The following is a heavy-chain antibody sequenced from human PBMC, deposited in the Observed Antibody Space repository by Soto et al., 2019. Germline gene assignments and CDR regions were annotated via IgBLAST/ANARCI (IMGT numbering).Heavy chain of an antibody. CDR1: GGSISSIDYF. J-gene: IGHJ5*02. D-gene: IGHD2-2*01. V-gene: IGHV4-30-4*01. CDR3: ARVMAAMQNWLDP. Sequence: QVQLQESGPGLVKPSQTLSLTCSVSGGSISSIDYFWSWIRQPPGKGLEWIGFIYHTGTTYYNPSLRSRVTRSIDTSKSQCSMRLNSVTAADTAVYYWARVMAAMQNWLDPGGQGTLVTVPP. CDR2: IYHTGTT.